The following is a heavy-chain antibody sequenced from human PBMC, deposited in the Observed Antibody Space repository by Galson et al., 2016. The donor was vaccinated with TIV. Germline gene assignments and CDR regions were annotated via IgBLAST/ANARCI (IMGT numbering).Heavy chain of an antibody. J-gene: IGHJ4*02. CDR2: IKQDGSDK. Sequence: CAASGFTFSTFWMSWVRQAPGKGLEWVANIKQDGSDKNYVDSVKGRFTISRDHTKNSVFLQMSSLRAEDTAVYYCVRDWDDYGHHSAFDSWGQGTQVTVSS. V-gene: IGHV3-7*01. CDR1: GFTFSTFW. D-gene: IGHD4-17*01. CDR3: VRDWDDYGHHSAFDS.